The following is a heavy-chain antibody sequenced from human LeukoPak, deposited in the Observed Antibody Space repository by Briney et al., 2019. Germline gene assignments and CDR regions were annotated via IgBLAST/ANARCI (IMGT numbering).Heavy chain of an antibody. J-gene: IGHJ6*02. V-gene: IGHV3-33*01. CDR1: GFTFSSYG. Sequence: GGSLRLSCAASGFTFSSYGMHWVRQAPGKGLEWVAVIWYDGSNKYYADSVKGRSTISRDNSKNTLYLQMNSLRAEDTAVYYCARDSQYNWKRDYYYGMDVWGQGTTVTVSS. D-gene: IGHD1-1*01. CDR3: ARDSQYNWKRDYYYGMDV. CDR2: IWYDGSNK.